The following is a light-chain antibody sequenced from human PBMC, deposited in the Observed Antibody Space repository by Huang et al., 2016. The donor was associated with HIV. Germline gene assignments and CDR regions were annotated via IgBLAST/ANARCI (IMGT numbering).Light chain of an antibody. V-gene: IGKV2-28*01. CDR3: MRSLRTRRA. CDR2: LAT. Sequence: DIVMTQSPLFLFVSPGEPAALSCTSSQSCLHSRTFNYLAWYRQKPGQSSHLLIYLATNEAGGVPVRFGGSGSGTNFTLRISAVEPEDAATYYCMRSLRTRRAFGQGTRVEVK. J-gene: IGKJ1*01. CDR1: QSCLHSRTFNY.